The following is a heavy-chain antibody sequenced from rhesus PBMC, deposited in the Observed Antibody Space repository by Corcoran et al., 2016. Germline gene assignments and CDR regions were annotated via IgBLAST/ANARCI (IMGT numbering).Heavy chain of an antibody. CDR3: ARGIQVRLVFDY. CDR1: GGFFSGYY. J-gene: IGHJ4*01. CDR2: FIGSSRST. V-gene: IGHV4-165*01. Sequence: QVQLQESGPGLVKPSETLSLTCAVSGGFFSGYYWGWIRQPPGKGPEWIGLFIGSSRSTDYTPSIKRRVTISTDTSKNQFSLNVSSVTAADTAVYYCARGIQVRLVFDYWGQGVLVTVSS. D-gene: IGHD4-23*01.